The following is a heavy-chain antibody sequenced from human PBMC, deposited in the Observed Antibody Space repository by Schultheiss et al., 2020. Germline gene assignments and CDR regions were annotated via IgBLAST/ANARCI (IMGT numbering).Heavy chain of an antibody. J-gene: IGHJ6*03. CDR3: ARGFWVYYLDV. Sequence: SETLSLTCTVSGGSISSGGYYWSWIRQHPGKGLEWIGYIYYSGSTYYNPSLKSRVTISVDKSKNQFSLKLSSVTAADTAVYYCARGFWVYYLDVWGKGTTVTVSS. D-gene: IGHD3-16*01. V-gene: IGHV4-31*03. CDR1: GGSISSGGYY. CDR2: IYYSGST.